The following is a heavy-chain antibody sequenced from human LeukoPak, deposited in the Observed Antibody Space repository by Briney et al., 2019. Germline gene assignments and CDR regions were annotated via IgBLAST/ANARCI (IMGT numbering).Heavy chain of an antibody. V-gene: IGHV3-23*01. D-gene: IGHD3-10*01. CDR1: GFTFSSYG. Sequence: GGSLRLSCAASGFTFSSYGMSWVRQAPGKGLEWVSAISGSGGSTYYADSVKGRFTISRDNSKNTLYLQMNSLRAEDTAVYYCAKSRLVRGVIDAFDIWGQGTMVTVSS. CDR2: ISGSGGST. J-gene: IGHJ3*02. CDR3: AKSRLVRGVIDAFDI.